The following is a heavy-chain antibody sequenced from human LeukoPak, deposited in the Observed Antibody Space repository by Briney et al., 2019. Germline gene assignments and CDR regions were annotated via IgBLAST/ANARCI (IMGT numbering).Heavy chain of an antibody. J-gene: IGHJ4*02. V-gene: IGHV1-2*02. CDR3: ARVGLLRYCSGGSCYFGY. CDR1: GFTFTSYY. CDR2: INPNSGGT. D-gene: IGHD2-15*01. Sequence: ASVKVSCKASGFTFTSYYMHWVRQAPGQGLEWMGWINPNSGGTNYAQKFQGRVTMTRDTSISTAYMELSRLRSDDTAVYYCARVGLLRYCSGGSCYFGYWGQGTLVTVSS.